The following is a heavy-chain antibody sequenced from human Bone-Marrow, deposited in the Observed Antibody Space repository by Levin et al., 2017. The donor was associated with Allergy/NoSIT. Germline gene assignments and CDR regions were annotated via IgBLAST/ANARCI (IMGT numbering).Heavy chain of an antibody. D-gene: IGHD6-19*01. CDR1: GFTFTRFA. V-gene: IGHV3-23*05. CDR3: AKDHESTGWPNFDL. Sequence: GGSLRLSCAASGFTFTRFALSWVRQAPGKGLEWVASFANTSKTYYADSVMVRFTVSRDTSTNTLFLQMNSLRAEDTAVYYCAKDHESTGWPNFDLWGQGTVVTVSS. CDR2: FANTSKT. J-gene: IGHJ4*02.